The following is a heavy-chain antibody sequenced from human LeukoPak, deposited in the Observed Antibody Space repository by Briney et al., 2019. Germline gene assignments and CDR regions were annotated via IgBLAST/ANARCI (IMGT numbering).Heavy chain of an antibody. CDR3: ASTISSSWTNDAFDI. CDR2: IYPGDSDT. V-gene: IGHV5-51*01. CDR1: GYSFTSYW. Sequence: KPGESLKISCKGSGYSFTSYWIGWVRQMPGKGLEWMGIIYPGDSDTRYSPSFQGQVTISADKSISTAYLQWSSLKASDTAMYYCASTISSSWTNDAFDIWGQGTMVTVSS. J-gene: IGHJ3*02. D-gene: IGHD6-13*01.